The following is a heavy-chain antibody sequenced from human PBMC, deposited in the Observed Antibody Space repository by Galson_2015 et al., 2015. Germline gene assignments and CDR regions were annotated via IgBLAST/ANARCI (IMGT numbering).Heavy chain of an antibody. Sequence: SLRLSCAASGVSVSSGYMSWVRQTPTMQLEWVSILYGDGTSYSADSVKGRFTISRDNSKNTLYLQMNSLRVEDTAMYYCTRDSRRDHYDDTFAHWGQGTRVTVSS. D-gene: IGHD3-22*01. CDR3: TRDSRRDHYDDTFAH. CDR2: LYGDGTS. CDR1: GVSVSSGY. V-gene: IGHV3-53*01. J-gene: IGHJ4*02.